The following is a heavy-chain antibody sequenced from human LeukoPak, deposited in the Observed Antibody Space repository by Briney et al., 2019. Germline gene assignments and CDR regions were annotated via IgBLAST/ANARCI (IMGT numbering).Heavy chain of an antibody. Sequence: GGSLRLSCAASGFTFSSYSMNWVRQAPGMGLEWVSSMSETGSRQFYTDSVKGRFSISRDNAKNSVYLHLNSLKVEDTAIYYCARATSEDTALDYWGQGTLVTVSS. V-gene: IGHV3-21*06. CDR1: GFTFSSYS. J-gene: IGHJ4*02. CDR3: ARATSEDTALDY. CDR2: MSETGSRQ. D-gene: IGHD5-18*01.